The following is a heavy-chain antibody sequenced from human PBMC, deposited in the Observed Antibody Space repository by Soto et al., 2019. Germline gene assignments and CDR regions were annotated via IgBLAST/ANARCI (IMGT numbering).Heavy chain of an antibody. V-gene: IGHV1-69*06. CDR2: IIPIFGTA. CDR3: ARGYDSSGYYFPG. D-gene: IGHD3-22*01. CDR1: GGTFSSYA. J-gene: IGHJ4*02. Sequence: SVKVSCKASGGTFSSYAISWVRQAPGQGLEWMGGIIPIFGTANYAQKFQGRVTITADKSTSTAYMELSSLRSEDTAVYYCARGYDSSGYYFPGWGQGTLVTVSS.